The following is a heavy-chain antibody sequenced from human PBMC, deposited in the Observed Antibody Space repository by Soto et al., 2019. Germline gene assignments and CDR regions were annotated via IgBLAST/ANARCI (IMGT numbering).Heavy chain of an antibody. CDR3: TTGSWSGAVCDI. D-gene: IGHD1-1*01. CDR2: IIPLLGIA. J-gene: IGHJ3*02. V-gene: IGHV1-69*02. Sequence: QVQLVQSGAEVKKPGSSVKVSCKDSGGTFSTYSMFWVRQAPGKGLEWMGRIIPLLGIANYAQRFQARVTITAYKAPATAYRELCRPRSEDTALYFCTTGSWSGAVCDIWGQGPRVTVPS. CDR1: GGTFSTYS.